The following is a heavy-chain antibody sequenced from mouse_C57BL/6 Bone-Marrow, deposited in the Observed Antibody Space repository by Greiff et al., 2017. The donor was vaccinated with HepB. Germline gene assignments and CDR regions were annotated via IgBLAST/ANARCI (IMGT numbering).Heavy chain of an antibody. Sequence: GGGLVQPKGSLNLSCAASGFSFITYAMNWVRQAPGKGLEWVARIRSKSNNYATYYADSVKDRFTNSRDDSDSMLYLQMNNLKTEYTAMYYSGSPLVYYYGSRGAMDYGGQGTSVTVSS. J-gene: IGHJ4*01. CDR2: IRSKSNNYAT. CDR3: GSPLVYYYGSRGAMDY. V-gene: IGHV10-1*01. CDR1: GFSFITYA. D-gene: IGHD1-1*01.